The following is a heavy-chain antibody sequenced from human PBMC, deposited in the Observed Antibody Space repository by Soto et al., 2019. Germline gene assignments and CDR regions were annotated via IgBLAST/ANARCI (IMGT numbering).Heavy chain of an antibody. CDR1: GYNFGGFW. Sequence: HPGGSLRLSCAGSGYNFGGFWMHWVRQAPGKGLVWVSRIDNGGTNTAYADSVKGRFTISRDNSKNTLYLQMNSLRAEDTAVYYCARDSVFYCSSTSCPYYGMDVWGQGTTVTVSS. CDR3: ARDSVFYCSSTSCPYYGMDV. CDR2: IDNGGTNT. J-gene: IGHJ6*02. D-gene: IGHD2-2*01. V-gene: IGHV3-74*01.